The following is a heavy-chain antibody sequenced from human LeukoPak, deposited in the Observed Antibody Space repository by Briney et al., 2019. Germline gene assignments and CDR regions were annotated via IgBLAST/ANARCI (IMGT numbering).Heavy chain of an antibody. V-gene: IGHV4-34*01. CDR2: INHSGST. CDR3: ARGYYDSSGYYYFDY. J-gene: IGHJ4*02. CDR1: GGSFSGYY. Sequence: SETLSLTCAVYGGSFSGYYWSWIRQPPGKGLEWIGEINHSGSTNYNPCLKSRVTISVDTSKNQFSLKLSSVTAADTAVYYCARGYYDSSGYYYFDYWGQGTLVTVSS. D-gene: IGHD3-22*01.